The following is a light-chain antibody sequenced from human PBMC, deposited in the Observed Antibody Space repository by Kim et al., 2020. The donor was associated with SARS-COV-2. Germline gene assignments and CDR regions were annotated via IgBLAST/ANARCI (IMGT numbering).Light chain of an antibody. V-gene: IGKV1-5*03. Sequence: SASVQDRVTITCRTRQRFGDSLAWYQQKPGKAPKLLIYEASTLESGVPPRFSGSGSGTEFTLTISSLQPDDFATYYCQQYTSDWTFGQGTKVDIK. CDR3: QQYTSDWT. J-gene: IGKJ1*01. CDR1: QRFGDS. CDR2: EAS.